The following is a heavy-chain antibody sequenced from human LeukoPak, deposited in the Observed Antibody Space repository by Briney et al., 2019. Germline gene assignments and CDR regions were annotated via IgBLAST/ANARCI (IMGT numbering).Heavy chain of an antibody. Sequence: PGGSLRLSCAVSGFRFSDYWMSWVRQAPGKGLEWVANIKQDGSETNYVDSVRGRFTISRDNAKNSLSLQMISLRAEDTALYYCERNKRADIWGQGTMLTVSS. CDR2: IKQDGSET. D-gene: IGHD1/OR15-1a*01. V-gene: IGHV3-7*01. J-gene: IGHJ3*02. CDR1: GFRFSDYW. CDR3: ERNKRADI.